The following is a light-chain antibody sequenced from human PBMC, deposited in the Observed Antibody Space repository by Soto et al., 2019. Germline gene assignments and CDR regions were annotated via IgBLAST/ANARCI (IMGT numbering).Light chain of an antibody. CDR1: SSDVGSYNY. V-gene: IGLV2-14*01. CDR3: SSYTSISTRV. CDR2: DVS. Sequence: QSALTQAASVSGCPRQSITVSCTGTSSDVGSYNYVSWYQQHPGKAHKLMIYDVSNRSSGVSNRFSGSKSGNTASLTISGLQAEDEANYYCSSYTSISTRVFGGGTQLTVL. J-gene: IGLJ3*02.